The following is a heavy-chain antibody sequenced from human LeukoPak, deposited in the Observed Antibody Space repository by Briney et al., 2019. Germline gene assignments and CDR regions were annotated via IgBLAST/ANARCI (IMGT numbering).Heavy chain of an antibody. CDR2: IHYSGST. V-gene: IGHV4-39*07. CDR3: ARDHQGTYFDFWSGSKANNYYYMDV. J-gene: IGHJ6*03. CDR1: GFTFSSYA. Sequence: GSLRLSCAASGFTFSSYAMSWVRQAPGKGLEWIGTIHYSGSTYYNTSLKSRVTISVDTSKNQFSLKLRSVTAADTAVYYCARDHQGTYFDFWSGSKANNYYYMDVWGKGTTVTVSS. D-gene: IGHD3-3*01.